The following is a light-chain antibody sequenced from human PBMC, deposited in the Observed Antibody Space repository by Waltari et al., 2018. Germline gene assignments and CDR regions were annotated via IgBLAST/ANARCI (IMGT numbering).Light chain of an antibody. V-gene: IGKV1-5*03. CDR1: QSISGW. CDR2: QAS. Sequence: DIQMTQSPPTLSASVGDRATITCRVSQSISGWLAWYQQKPGRAPKLLIFQASILESGVPSRFSGSGSGTEFTLTISSLQPDDFATYFCQYYGTFGQGTKVEIK. CDR3: QYYGT. J-gene: IGKJ1*01.